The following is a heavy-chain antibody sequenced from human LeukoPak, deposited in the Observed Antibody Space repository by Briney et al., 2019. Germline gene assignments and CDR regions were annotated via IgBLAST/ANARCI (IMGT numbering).Heavy chain of an antibody. V-gene: IGHV4-31*03. Sequence: SQTLSLTCTVSGGSISSGGYYWSWLRQHPGMGLKGIGYIYYSGSTYYNPSLKTRVTISVDTSKNQFSLKLSSVTAADAAVYYCAREAPHYYGSGSYSWFDPWGQGTLVTVSS. CDR2: IYYSGST. CDR3: AREAPHYYGSGSYSWFDP. D-gene: IGHD3-10*01. CDR1: GGSISSGGYY. J-gene: IGHJ5*02.